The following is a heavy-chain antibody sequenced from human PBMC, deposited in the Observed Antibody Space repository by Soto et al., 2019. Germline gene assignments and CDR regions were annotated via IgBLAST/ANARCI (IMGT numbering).Heavy chain of an antibody. CDR3: ARYNDRPQLGGNYYYILDV. CDR1: GGTFSTSA. V-gene: IGHV1-69*12. Sequence: QVQLEQSGPEVKKPGSSVKVSCKASGGTFSTSAISWVRQAPGQGLEWMGGIMPIFRTPDYTQKFQGRVTVTADESTSTAYMELSGPRSDDTAVYYCARYNDRPQLGGNYYYILDVWGQGTTISVSS. J-gene: IGHJ6*02. D-gene: IGHD1-20*01. CDR2: IMPIFRTP.